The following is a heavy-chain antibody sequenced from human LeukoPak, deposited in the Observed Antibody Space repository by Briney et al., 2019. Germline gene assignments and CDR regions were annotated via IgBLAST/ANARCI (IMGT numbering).Heavy chain of an antibody. CDR2: ISSSGSTI. D-gene: IGHD3-3*01. CDR3: ARDPGWDFWSGYKSGVSDWFDP. J-gene: IGHJ5*02. V-gene: IGHV3-48*03. CDR1: GFTFSSYE. Sequence: GGSLRLSCAASGFTFSSYEMNWVRQAPGKGLEWVSYISSSGSTIYYADSVKGRFTISRDNAKDSLYLQMNSLRAEDTAVYYCARDPGWDFWSGYKSGVSDWFDPWGQGTLVTVSS.